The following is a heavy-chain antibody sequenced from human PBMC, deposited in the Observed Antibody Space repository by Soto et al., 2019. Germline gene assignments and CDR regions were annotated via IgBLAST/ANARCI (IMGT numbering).Heavy chain of an antibody. CDR3: AKDQEGGSYGLFDF. J-gene: IGHJ4*01. CDR2: ISASGDRT. V-gene: IGHV3-23*01. D-gene: IGHD1-26*01. CDR1: VFPFSSYA. Sequence: GGSLRLSCAASVFPFSSYAMSWVRQAPGKGLEWVSSISASGDRTNYAGSVKGRFTISRDNAKNTLYLQMNSLRAEETAVYYCAKDQEGGSYGLFDFWGQGTLVTVSS.